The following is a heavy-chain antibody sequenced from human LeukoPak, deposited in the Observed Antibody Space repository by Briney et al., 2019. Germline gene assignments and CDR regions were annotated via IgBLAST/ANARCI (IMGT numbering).Heavy chain of an antibody. CDR1: GYTFTSYG. V-gene: IGHV1-69*06. Sequence: GASVKVSCKASGYTFTSYGISWVRQAPGQGLEWMGGIIPIFGTANYAQKFQGRVTITADKSTSTAYMELSSLRSEDTAVYYCARDDVSHYGSGSYYSITFDPWGQGTLVTVSS. D-gene: IGHD3-10*01. CDR3: ARDDVSHYGSGSYYSITFDP. J-gene: IGHJ5*02. CDR2: IIPIFGTA.